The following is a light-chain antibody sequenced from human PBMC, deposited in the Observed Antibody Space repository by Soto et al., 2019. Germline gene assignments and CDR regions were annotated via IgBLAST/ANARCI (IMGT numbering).Light chain of an antibody. CDR2: RNN. Sequence: QSVLTQPPSASGTPGQRVTISCSGSSSNIGSNYVYWYQQLPGTAPKLLIYRNNQRPSGGPDRFSGSKSGPSASLAISGVRSEDEADYYCTAWDDNLRGPLFGGGTKLTVL. CDR3: TAWDDNLRGPL. V-gene: IGLV1-47*01. J-gene: IGLJ2*01. CDR1: SSNIGSNY.